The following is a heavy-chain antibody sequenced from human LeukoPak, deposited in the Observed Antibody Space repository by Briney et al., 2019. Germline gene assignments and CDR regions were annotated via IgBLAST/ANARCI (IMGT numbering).Heavy chain of an antibody. CDR1: GYTLTELS. V-gene: IGHV1-24*01. CDR2: FDPEHGET. D-gene: IGHD2-15*01. J-gene: IGHJ4*02. CDR3: ATDPVGYCNADGCYSVDY. Sequence: ASVKVSCKVSGYTLTELSMHWVRQALGKGLEWMGGFDPEHGETVYAQKFQGRLTMTEDTSTHTAYMELSSLRSDDTAVYYCATDPVGYCNADGCYSVDYWGQGTLVTVSS.